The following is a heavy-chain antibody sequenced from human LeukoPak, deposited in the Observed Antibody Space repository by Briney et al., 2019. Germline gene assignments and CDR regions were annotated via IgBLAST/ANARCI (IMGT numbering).Heavy chain of an antibody. V-gene: IGHV4-39*07. CDR3: ARAFPGLDY. Sequence: PSETLSLTCTVSGGSISSSSYYWGWIRQPPGKGLEWIGSIYYSGSTYYNPSLKSRVTISVDTSKNQFSLKLSSVTAADTAVYYCARAFPGLDYWGQGTLVTVSS. CDR1: GGSISSSSYY. J-gene: IGHJ4*02. CDR2: IYYSGST.